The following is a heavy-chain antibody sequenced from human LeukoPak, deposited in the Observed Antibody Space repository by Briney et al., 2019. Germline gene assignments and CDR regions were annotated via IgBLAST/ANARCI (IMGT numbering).Heavy chain of an antibody. J-gene: IGHJ4*02. CDR1: GFIFSDYG. CDR2: VSSDGSNR. Sequence: GGSLRLSCAASGFIFSDYGMHWVRQAPGQGLEWVAVVSSDGSNRFYADSVKGRFTVSRDNSKNTLYLQMNTLRAEDTAVYYCARDGSIAATGAFDYWGQGTLVTVSS. D-gene: IGHD6-13*01. V-gene: IGHV3-30*19. CDR3: ARDGSIAATGAFDY.